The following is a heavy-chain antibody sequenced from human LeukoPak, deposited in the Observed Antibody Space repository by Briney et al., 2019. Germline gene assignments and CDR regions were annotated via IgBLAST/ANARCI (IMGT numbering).Heavy chain of an antibody. CDR1: GYTFTGYY. Sequence: ASVKVSCKASGYTFTGYYMHWVRQAPGQGLEWMGRINPNSGGRNYAQKFQGRVTMTRDTSISTAYMELSRLRPDDTAVYYCARASSGWYYFDYWGQGTLVTVSS. J-gene: IGHJ4*02. CDR3: ARASSGWYYFDY. CDR2: INPNSGGR. V-gene: IGHV1-2*06. D-gene: IGHD6-19*01.